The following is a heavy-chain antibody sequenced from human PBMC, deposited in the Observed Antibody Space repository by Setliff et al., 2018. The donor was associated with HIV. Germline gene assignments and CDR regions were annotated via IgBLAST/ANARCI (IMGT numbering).Heavy chain of an antibody. Sequence: SETLSLTCSVSGTSLSSSDLYWGWIRQPPGKGLEWIGNIYYSETTYYNSSLKSRVTISVDTSKNQFSLRLSSVTAADTAVYYCARGNYYNLWADPFDFWGQGTLVTVSS. CDR3: ARGNYYNLWADPFDF. CDR1: GTSLSSSDLY. J-gene: IGHJ5*01. CDR2: IYYSETT. V-gene: IGHV4-39*07. D-gene: IGHD3-3*01.